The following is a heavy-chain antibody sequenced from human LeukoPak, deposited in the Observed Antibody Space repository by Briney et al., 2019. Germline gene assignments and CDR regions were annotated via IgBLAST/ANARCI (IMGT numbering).Heavy chain of an antibody. CDR3: AKARLVITTSAFDY. CDR1: GFTFSNYA. CDR2: ITGSGGST. J-gene: IGHJ4*02. Sequence: PGGSLRLSCAASGFTFSNYAMSWVRQAPGKGLEWVSTITGSGGSTYYADSVKDRFTISRDNSKNTLYLQINSLRAEDTAVYYCAKARLVITTSAFDYWGQGTLVTVSS. D-gene: IGHD3-22*01. V-gene: IGHV3-23*01.